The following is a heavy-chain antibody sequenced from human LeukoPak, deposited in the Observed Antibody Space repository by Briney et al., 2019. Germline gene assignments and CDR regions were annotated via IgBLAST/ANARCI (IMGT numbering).Heavy chain of an antibody. CDR2: ISVSGDTI. Sequence: GGSLRLSCAASGFTFNSYSMNWVRQAPGKGLEWVSYISVSGDTIYYADSVKGRFTISRDNAKKSLYLRMKSLRAEDTAVYYCARGTLYYGSESYDYWGQGTLVAVSS. D-gene: IGHD3-10*01. CDR1: GFTFNSYS. V-gene: IGHV3-48*04. J-gene: IGHJ4*02. CDR3: ARGTLYYGSESYDY.